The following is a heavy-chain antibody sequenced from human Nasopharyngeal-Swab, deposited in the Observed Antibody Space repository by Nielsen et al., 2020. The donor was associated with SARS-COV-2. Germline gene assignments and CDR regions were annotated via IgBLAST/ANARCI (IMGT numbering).Heavy chain of an antibody. CDR3: AKGDLKWVQHKYAMDV. D-gene: IGHD1-26*01. V-gene: IGHV3-23*01. Sequence: GALRLSCAASGFTFRNYAMTWVRQAPGKGLEWVSGISGSGGSTYYADSVKGRFTISRDNSKNTLYLQMNSLRGEDTAVYYCAKGDLKWVQHKYAMDVWGQGTTVTVSS. CDR1: GFTFRNYA. J-gene: IGHJ6*02. CDR2: ISGSGGST.